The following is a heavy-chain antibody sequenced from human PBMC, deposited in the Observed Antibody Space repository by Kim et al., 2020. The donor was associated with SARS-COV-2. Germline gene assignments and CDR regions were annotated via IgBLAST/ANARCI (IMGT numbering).Heavy chain of an antibody. V-gene: IGHV3-30-3*01. J-gene: IGHJ4*02. CDR3: ARDADDFWSGYYPFDY. D-gene: IGHD3-3*01. CDR1: GFTFSSYA. CDR2: ISYDGSNK. Sequence: GGSLRLSCAASGFTFSSYAMHWVRQAPGKGLEWVAVISYDGSNKYYADSVKGRFTISRDNSKNTLYLQMNSLRAEDTAVYYCARDADDFWSGYYPFDYWGQGTLVTVSS.